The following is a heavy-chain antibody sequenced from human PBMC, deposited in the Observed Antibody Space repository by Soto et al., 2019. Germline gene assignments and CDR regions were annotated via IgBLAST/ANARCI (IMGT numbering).Heavy chain of an antibody. V-gene: IGHV4-59*08. Sequence: QVQLQESVPGLVKPSETLSLTCSVSGGSITSHYCSWFRQPPGKGLEWIGYIHHSGSTSYNPSLKSRVTMSVDTSKNQFSLKVSSVTAADTALYYCARQGFGQLHGLVDVWGPGTTVTVSS. CDR3: ARQGFGQLHGLVDV. CDR2: IHHSGST. D-gene: IGHD3-10*01. CDR1: GGSITSHY. J-gene: IGHJ6*02.